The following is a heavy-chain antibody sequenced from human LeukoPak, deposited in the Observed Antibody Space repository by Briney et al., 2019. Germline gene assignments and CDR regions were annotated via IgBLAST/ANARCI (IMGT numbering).Heavy chain of an antibody. J-gene: IGHJ5*02. CDR1: GGTFSSYA. CDR3: ARSGIAVYRFDP. Sequence: GASVKVSCKASGGTFSSYAISWVRQAPGQGLEWMGGIIPIFGTANYAQKFQGRVTITTDESTSTAYMELSSLRSEDTAVYYCARSGIAVYRFDPWGQGTLVTVSS. D-gene: IGHD6-19*01. CDR2: IIPIFGTA. V-gene: IGHV1-69*05.